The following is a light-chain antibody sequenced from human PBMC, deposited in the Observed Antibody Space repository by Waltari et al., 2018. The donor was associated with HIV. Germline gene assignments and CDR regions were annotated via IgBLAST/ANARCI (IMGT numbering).Light chain of an antibody. J-gene: IGLJ3*02. CDR2: SNG. Sequence: QSVLTQPPSASGTPGQRVTISCSGRRSNTGSNAVSWYQPLPGAAPKLLIHSNGQRPSGVPDRFSGSKSGTSASLAISGLQSEDEAEYCCAVWDDSLNGPVFGGGTKVTVL. CDR1: RSNTGSNA. V-gene: IGLV1-44*01. CDR3: AVWDDSLNGPV.